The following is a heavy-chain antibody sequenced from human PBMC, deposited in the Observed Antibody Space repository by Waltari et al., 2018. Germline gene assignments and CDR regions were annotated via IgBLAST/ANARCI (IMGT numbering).Heavy chain of an antibody. Sequence: QVQLVQSGAEVKKPGASVKVSCKASGYTFTSYAMHWVRQAPGQRLEWMGWINAGNGNTKYSQKFQGRVTITRDTSASTAYMELSSLRSEDTAMYYCARDVSSGWYWYVDLWGRGTLVTVSS. D-gene: IGHD6-19*01. CDR2: INAGNGNT. J-gene: IGHJ2*01. CDR3: ARDVSSGWYWYVDL. CDR1: GYTFTSYA. V-gene: IGHV1-3*01.